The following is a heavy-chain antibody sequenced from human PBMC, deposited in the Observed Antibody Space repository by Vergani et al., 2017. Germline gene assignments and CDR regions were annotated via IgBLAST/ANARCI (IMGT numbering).Heavy chain of an antibody. D-gene: IGHD1-1*01. Sequence: QVLLVQSGAQVKKPGASVRVSCKTSGYTFTNYYIHWVRQAPGQGLEWMGIINPSGCSTTYAQQFQGRLTMTRDTSTSTVYMDLSNLGSEDTAVYYCARPHVDILPPDPRRLDYWGQGTLVTVSS. CDR2: INPSGCST. J-gene: IGHJ4*02. CDR3: ARPHVDILPPDPRRLDY. CDR1: GYTFTNYY. V-gene: IGHV1-46*03.